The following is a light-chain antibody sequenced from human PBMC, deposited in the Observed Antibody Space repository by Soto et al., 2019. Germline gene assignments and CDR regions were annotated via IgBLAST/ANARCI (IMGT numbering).Light chain of an antibody. CDR2: AAS. CDR3: QQLNSYPPWT. CDR1: QGISSY. Sequence: DIQLTQSPSFLSASVGDRVTITCRASQGISSYLAWYQQKPGKAPKLLIYAASTLQSGVPSRFSGIGSGTEFTLTISSLQPEHFATYYCQQLNSYPPWTFGQGTKVEIK. J-gene: IGKJ1*01. V-gene: IGKV1-9*01.